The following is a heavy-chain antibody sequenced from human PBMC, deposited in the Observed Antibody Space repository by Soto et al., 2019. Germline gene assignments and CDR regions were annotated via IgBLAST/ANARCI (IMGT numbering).Heavy chain of an antibody. CDR2: IIPILGIA. J-gene: IGHJ6*03. V-gene: IGHV1-69*04. CDR3: ARDRENGNYYYYMDV. CDR1: GGTFSSYT. Sequence: GASVKVSCKASGGTFSSYTISCVRQAPGQGLEWMGRIIPILGIANYAQKFQGRVTITADKSTSTAYMELSSLRSEDTAVYYCARDRENGNYYYYMDVWDKGTTVTVSS.